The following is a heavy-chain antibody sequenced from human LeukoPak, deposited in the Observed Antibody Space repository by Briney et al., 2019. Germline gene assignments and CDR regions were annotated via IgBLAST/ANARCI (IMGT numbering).Heavy chain of an antibody. CDR1: AGSFSGYY. V-gene: IGHV4-34*01. CDR2: INHSGST. Sequence: NSSETLSLTCAVYAGSFSGYYWSWIRQPPGKGLEWIGEINHSGSTNYNPSLKSRVTISVDTSKNQFSLKLSSVTAADTAVYYCARGGGVDGYNSDFDYWGQGTLVTVSS. J-gene: IGHJ4*02. CDR3: ARGGGVDGYNSDFDY. D-gene: IGHD5-24*01.